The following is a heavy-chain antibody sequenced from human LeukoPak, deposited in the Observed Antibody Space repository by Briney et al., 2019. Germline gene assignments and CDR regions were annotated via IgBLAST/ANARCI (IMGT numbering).Heavy chain of an antibody. D-gene: IGHD3-22*01. CDR2: IYYSGST. J-gene: IGHJ4*02. CDR3: ARANYYDSSGCYYWLDY. V-gene: IGHV4-59*01. CDR1: GGSISSYY. Sequence: SETLSLTCTVSGGSISSYYWSWLRQPPGKGLEWIGYIYYSGSTNYNPSLKSRVTISVDTSKNQFSLKLSSVTAADTAVYYCARANYYDSSGCYYWLDYWGQGTLVTVSS.